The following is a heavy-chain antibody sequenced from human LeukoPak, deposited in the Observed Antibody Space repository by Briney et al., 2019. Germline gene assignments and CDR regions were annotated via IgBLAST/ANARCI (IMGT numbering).Heavy chain of an antibody. CDR1: GFTFSSYW. CDR2: INSDGSST. CDR3: ARDQVYYYDSSGLSYYYYYYMDV. V-gene: IGHV3-74*01. J-gene: IGHJ6*03. Sequence: PGGSLRLSCAAPGFTFSSYWMHWVRQAPGKGLVWVSRINSDGSSTSYADSVKGRFTISRDNAKNTLYLQMNSLRAEDTAVYYCARDQVYYYDSSGLSYYYYYYMDVWGKGTTVTVSS. D-gene: IGHD3-22*01.